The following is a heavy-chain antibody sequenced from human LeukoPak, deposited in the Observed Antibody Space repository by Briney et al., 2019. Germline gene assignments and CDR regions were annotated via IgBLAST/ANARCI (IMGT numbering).Heavy chain of an antibody. V-gene: IGHV1-24*01. J-gene: IGHJ4*02. Sequence: ASVKVSCKVSGYTLTELSMHWVRQAPGKGLEWMGGFDPEDGETIYAQKFQGRVTMTEDTSTDTAYMELSSLRSEDTAVYYCARRGYCSGGSCYSPVPDLRDYWGQGTLVTVSS. CDR2: FDPEDGET. D-gene: IGHD2-15*01. CDR1: GYTLTELS. CDR3: ARRGYCSGGSCYSPVPDLRDY.